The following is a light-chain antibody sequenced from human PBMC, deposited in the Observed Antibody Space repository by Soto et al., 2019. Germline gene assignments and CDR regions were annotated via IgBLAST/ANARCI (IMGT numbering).Light chain of an antibody. CDR2: DAS. Sequence: AIQLTQSPSSLSASVGDRVTITCRASQGISSALAWYQQKPGKAPKLLIYDASSLESGVPSRFSGSGSGTDFTPTISSLQPEDFATYYCQQFNNYLLTVGGGTKVDIK. CDR1: QGISSA. V-gene: IGKV1D-13*01. CDR3: QQFNNYLLT. J-gene: IGKJ4*01.